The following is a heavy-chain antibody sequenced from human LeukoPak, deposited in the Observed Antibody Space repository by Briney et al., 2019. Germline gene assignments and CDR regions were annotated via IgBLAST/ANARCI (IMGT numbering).Heavy chain of an antibody. Sequence: ASVKVSCKASGYTFTSYGISWVRQAPGQGLEWMGWISAYNGNTNYAQKLQGRVTVTTDTSTSTAYMELRSLRSDDTAVYYCARDLHSSGYYPRFDYWGQGTLVTVSS. D-gene: IGHD3-22*01. CDR3: ARDLHSSGYYPRFDY. CDR2: ISAYNGNT. J-gene: IGHJ4*02. V-gene: IGHV1-18*01. CDR1: GYTFTSYG.